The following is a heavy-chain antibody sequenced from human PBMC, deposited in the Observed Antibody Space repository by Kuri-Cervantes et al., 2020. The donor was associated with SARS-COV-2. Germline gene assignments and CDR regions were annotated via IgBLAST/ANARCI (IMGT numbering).Heavy chain of an antibody. D-gene: IGHD2-2*02. Sequence: SETLSLTCAVYGGSFSGYYWSWIRQPPGKGLEWIGEINHSGSTNYNPSLKSRVTISVDTSKNQFSLKLSSVTAADTAVYYCARVEGYCSNTSCYTGAFDYWGQGTLVTVSS. CDR3: ARVEGYCSNTSCYTGAFDY. V-gene: IGHV4-34*01. CDR2: INHSGST. CDR1: GGSFSGYY. J-gene: IGHJ4*02.